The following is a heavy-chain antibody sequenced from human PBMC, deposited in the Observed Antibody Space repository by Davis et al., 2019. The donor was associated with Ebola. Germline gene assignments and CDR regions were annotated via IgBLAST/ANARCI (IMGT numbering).Heavy chain of an antibody. J-gene: IGHJ4*02. CDR1: GYTFTAYF. Sequence: ASVKVSCKASGYTFTAYFMHWVRQAPGQGLEWTGWISPNNADTKLAQRFQGRVTMTRDTSISTAYMELGRLRSDDTAVYFCARDQSGFWSGYSDYWGQGTLVTVSS. CDR2: ISPNNADT. CDR3: ARDQSGFWSGYSDY. D-gene: IGHD3-3*01. V-gene: IGHV1-2*02.